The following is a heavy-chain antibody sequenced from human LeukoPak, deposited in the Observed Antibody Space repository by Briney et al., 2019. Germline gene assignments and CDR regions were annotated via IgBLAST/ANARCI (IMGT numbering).Heavy chain of an antibody. Sequence: GGSLRLSCAASVFTFSSYSMSWVRQALWKGQEWVSYISSSSSTIYYADSVKGRFTISRDNAKNSLYLQMNSLRAEDTAVYYCARGTMPAPFDYWGQGTLVTVSS. V-gene: IGHV3-48*01. CDR1: VFTFSSYS. J-gene: IGHJ4*02. CDR2: ISSSSSTI. D-gene: IGHD2-2*01. CDR3: ARGTMPAPFDY.